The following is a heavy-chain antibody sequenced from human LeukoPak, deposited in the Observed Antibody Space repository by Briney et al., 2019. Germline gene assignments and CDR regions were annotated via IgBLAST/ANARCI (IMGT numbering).Heavy chain of an antibody. D-gene: IGHD5-18*01. CDR3: AKDLGTAMVNYYYYYMDV. V-gene: IGHV3-30*02. Sequence: GGSLRLSCAASGFTFSSYGMHWVRQAPGKGLEWVAFIRYDGSNKYYADSVKGRFTISRDNSKSTLYLQMNSLRAEDTAVYYCAKDLGTAMVNYYYYYMDVWGKGTTVTVSS. J-gene: IGHJ6*03. CDR1: GFTFSSYG. CDR2: IRYDGSNK.